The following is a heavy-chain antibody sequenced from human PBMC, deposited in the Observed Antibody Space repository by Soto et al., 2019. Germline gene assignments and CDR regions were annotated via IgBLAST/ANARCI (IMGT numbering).Heavy chain of an antibody. D-gene: IGHD3-9*01. CDR1: GFTFSSYA. CDR3: AKVHKTGTYYYYYGMDV. V-gene: IGHV3-23*01. CDR2: ISGSGGDT. Sequence: EVQLLESGGGLVQPGGALRLSCAASGFTFSSYAMSWVRQAPGKGLEWVSAISGSGGDTYYADSVKGRFTISSDNSKNTLYLQMNSLRAEDTAVYYCAKVHKTGTYYYYYGMDVWGQGTTVTVSS. J-gene: IGHJ6*02.